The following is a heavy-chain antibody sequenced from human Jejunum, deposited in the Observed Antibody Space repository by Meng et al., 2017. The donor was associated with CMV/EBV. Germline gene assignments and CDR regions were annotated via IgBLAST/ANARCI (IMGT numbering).Heavy chain of an antibody. V-gene: IGHV3-21*01. Sequence: FTSYTMSWVRQVPGKGREWVSSISTHSTYISYADSVKGRFTISRDNAKNSLYLQVDSLRAEDTAVYYCASGFCGSTTCYREFDYWGQGTLVTVSS. J-gene: IGHJ4*02. D-gene: IGHD2-2*01. CDR3: ASGFCGSTTCYREFDY. CDR2: ISTHSTYI. CDR1: FTSYT.